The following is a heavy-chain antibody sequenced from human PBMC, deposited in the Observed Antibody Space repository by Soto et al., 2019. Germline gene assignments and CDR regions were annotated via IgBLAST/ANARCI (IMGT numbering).Heavy chain of an antibody. CDR3: AGDRGYCSGGSCYSGGWFDP. D-gene: IGHD2-15*01. J-gene: IGHJ5*02. V-gene: IGHV3-11*01. CDR1: GFTFSDYY. Sequence: QVQLVESGGGLVKPGGSLRLSCAASGFTFSDYYMSWIRQAPGKGLEWVSYISSSGSTIYYADSVKGRFTISRDNAKNSLYLQMNSLRAEDTAVYYCAGDRGYCSGGSCYSGGWFDPWGQGTLVTVSS. CDR2: ISSSGSTI.